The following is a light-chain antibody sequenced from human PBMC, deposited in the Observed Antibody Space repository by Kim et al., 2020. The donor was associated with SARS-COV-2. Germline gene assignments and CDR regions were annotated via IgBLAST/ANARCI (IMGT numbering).Light chain of an antibody. J-gene: IGKJ4*01. V-gene: IGKV3-20*01. CDR3: QQYGSSSPT. CDR2: GAS. CDR1: QSVINSY. Sequence: PGEEATRSGRACQSVINSYLAWFQPITVQAPRLLISGASSRATGIPDRFSGSGSGTDFTLTISRLEPEDFAVYYCQQYGSSSPTFGGGTKVDIK.